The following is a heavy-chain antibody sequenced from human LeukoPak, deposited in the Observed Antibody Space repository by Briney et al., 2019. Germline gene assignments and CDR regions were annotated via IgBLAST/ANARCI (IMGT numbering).Heavy chain of an antibody. D-gene: IGHD4-17*01. CDR1: GYRFTSYW. Sequence: GESLKISCKGSGYRFTSYWIGLVRQIPGKGLEWIGIIYPGDSDTRYSPSLQGQVTISADKSISTAYLQWSSLKASDTAMYYCARFLRGYGDYDYFDYWGQGTLVTVSS. J-gene: IGHJ4*02. CDR2: IYPGDSDT. V-gene: IGHV5-51*01. CDR3: ARFLRGYGDYDYFDY.